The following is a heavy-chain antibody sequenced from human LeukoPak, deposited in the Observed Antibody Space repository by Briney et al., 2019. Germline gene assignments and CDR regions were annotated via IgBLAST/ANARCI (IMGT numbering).Heavy chain of an antibody. CDR1: GYTFTSYD. J-gene: IGHJ6*03. V-gene: IGHV1-8*03. Sequence: ASVKVSCKASGYTFTSYDINWVRQATGQGLEWMGWMNPNSGNTGYAQKFQGRVTITRNTSISTAYMELSSLRSEDTAVYYCARSSRYFDWFAYHYYMDVWGKGTTVTVSS. CDR3: ARSSRYFDWFAYHYYMDV. D-gene: IGHD3-9*01. CDR2: MNPNSGNT.